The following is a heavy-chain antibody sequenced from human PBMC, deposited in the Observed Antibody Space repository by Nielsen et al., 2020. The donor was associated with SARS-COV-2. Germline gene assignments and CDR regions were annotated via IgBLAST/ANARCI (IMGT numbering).Heavy chain of an antibody. D-gene: IGHD3/OR15-3a*01. J-gene: IGHJ4*02. CDR2: INTDGRWI. CDR3: ARDRTGLSYFDY. V-gene: IGHV3-74*01. CDR1: GFTFSSYG. Sequence: GESLKISCGASGFTFSSYGMHWVRQAPGKGLVWVSRINTDGRWISYADSVKGRFTISRDNAKNTVYLQMNTLRVEDTAVYWCARDRTGLSYFDYWGQGTLVTVSS.